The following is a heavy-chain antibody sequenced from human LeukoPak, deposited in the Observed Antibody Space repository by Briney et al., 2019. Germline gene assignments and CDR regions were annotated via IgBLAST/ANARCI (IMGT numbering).Heavy chain of an antibody. D-gene: IGHD2-15*01. CDR3: ARDFSGYCRGGTCYFGY. J-gene: IGHJ4*02. CDR2: IYSGGGT. Sequence: GGSLRLSCAASGFTVSSNYMSWVRQAPGKGLEWVSTIYSGGGTYYADSMKGRFTISRDNSENTLYLQMNSLRAEDTAVYYCARDFSGYCRGGTCYFGYWRQGTLVTVSS. CDR1: GFTVSSNY. V-gene: IGHV3-66*01.